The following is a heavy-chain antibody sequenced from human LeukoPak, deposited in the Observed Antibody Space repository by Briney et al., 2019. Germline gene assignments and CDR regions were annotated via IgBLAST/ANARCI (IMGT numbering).Heavy chain of an antibody. CDR3: ARRRDYFDY. CDR2: ISSSGGNI. J-gene: IGHJ4*02. CDR1: GFDFSDYY. Sequence: GGSLRLSCVVSGFDFSDYYMSWIRQAPGKGLEWISYISSSGGNIYFADSVKGRFTMSRDNARGSLYLQMNSLTADDTAIYYCARRRDYFDYWGQGTLVTVSS. V-gene: IGHV3-11*01.